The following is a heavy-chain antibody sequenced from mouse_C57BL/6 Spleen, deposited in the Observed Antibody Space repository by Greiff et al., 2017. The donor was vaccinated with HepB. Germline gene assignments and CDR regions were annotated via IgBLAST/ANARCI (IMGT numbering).Heavy chain of an antibody. D-gene: IGHD2-1*01. V-gene: IGHV14-4*01. Sequence: EVQLQQSGAELVRPGASVKLSCTASGFNIKDDYMHWVKQRPEQGLEWIGWIDPENGDTEYASKFQGKATITADTSSNTAYLQLSSLTSEDTAVYYCTTRYGNLFAYWGQGTLVTVSA. CDR1: GFNIKDDY. J-gene: IGHJ3*01. CDR3: TTRYGNLFAY. CDR2: IDPENGDT.